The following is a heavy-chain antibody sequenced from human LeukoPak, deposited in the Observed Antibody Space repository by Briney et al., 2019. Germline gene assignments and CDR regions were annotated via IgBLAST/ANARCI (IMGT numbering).Heavy chain of an antibody. Sequence: PGGSLRLSCAASGFTFSSYSMNWVRQAPGKGLEWVSSISSSSSYIYYADSVKGRFTISRDNAKNSLYLQMNSLRAEDTAVYYCAKDVTGDPTIDYWGQGTLVTVSS. CDR3: AKDVTGDPTIDY. J-gene: IGHJ4*02. V-gene: IGHV3-21*01. CDR1: GFTFSSYS. CDR2: ISSSSSYI. D-gene: IGHD2-21*02.